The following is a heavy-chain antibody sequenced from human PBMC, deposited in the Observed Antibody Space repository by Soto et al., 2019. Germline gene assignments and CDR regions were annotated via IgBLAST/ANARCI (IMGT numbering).Heavy chain of an antibody. J-gene: IGHJ6*02. CDR2: ISYDGSNK. CDR3: ARGGDIVVVPLGDYYYGMDV. CDR1: GFTFSSYA. V-gene: IGHV3-30-3*01. Sequence: GGSLRLSCAASGFTFSSYAMHWVRQAPGKGLEWVAVISYDGSNKYYADSVKDRFTISRDNSKNTLYLQMNSLRAEDTAVYYCARGGDIVVVPLGDYYYGMDVWGQGTTVTVSS. D-gene: IGHD2-2*01.